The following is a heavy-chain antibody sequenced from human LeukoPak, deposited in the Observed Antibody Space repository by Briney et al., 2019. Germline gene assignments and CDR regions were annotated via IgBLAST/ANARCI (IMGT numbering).Heavy chain of an antibody. V-gene: IGHV4-34*01. CDR1: GGSFSGYY. Sequence: SETLSLTCAVYGGSFSGYYWSWIRQPPGKGLEWIGEINHSGSTNYNPSLKSRVTISVDTSKNQFSLKLSSVTAADTAVYYCARSFSRPGYYDSSGSIRRQTINWFDPWGQGTLVTVSS. CDR3: ARSFSRPGYYDSSGSIRRQTINWFDP. D-gene: IGHD3-22*01. CDR2: INHSGST. J-gene: IGHJ5*02.